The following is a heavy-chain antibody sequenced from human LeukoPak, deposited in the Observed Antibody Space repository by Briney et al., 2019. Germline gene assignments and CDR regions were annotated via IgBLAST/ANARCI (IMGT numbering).Heavy chain of an antibody. V-gene: IGHV3-30*18. CDR2: ISYDGSDE. CDR1: GFTFSGFG. Sequence: GRSLRLSCEASGFTFSGFGMHCVRQAPGKGLEWVAFISYDGSDEYYTESVKGRFTISRDNSKNTVYLQMNSLRTEDTAVYYCAKDLSIHYDTRGFDPWGQGTLVTVSS. J-gene: IGHJ5*02. D-gene: IGHD3-22*01. CDR3: AKDLSIHYDTRGFDP.